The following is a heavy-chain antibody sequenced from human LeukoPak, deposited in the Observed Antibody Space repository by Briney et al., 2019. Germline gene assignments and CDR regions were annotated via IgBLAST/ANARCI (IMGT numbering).Heavy chain of an antibody. CDR2: IIPIYGRA. D-gene: IGHD2-2*01. CDR1: GGSFTSYG. CDR3: AREPPVVPAAYDAFDI. V-gene: IGHV1-69*15. J-gene: IGHJ3*02. Sequence: SVKVSCKASGGSFTSYGISWVRQAPGQGLEWMGKIIPIYGRANYGQKFQGRVTITADESTSTAYMELSSLRSEDTAVYYCAREPPVVPAAYDAFDIWGQGTMVTVSS.